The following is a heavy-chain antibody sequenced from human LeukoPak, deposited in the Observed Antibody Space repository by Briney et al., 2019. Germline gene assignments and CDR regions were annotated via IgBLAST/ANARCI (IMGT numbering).Heavy chain of an antibody. Sequence: PGGSLRLSCAASGFTFSSYWMSWVRQAPGKGLEWVANIKQDGSEKYYVDSVKGRFTISRDNAKNSLYLQMNSLRVEDTAVYYCASELRFLEWLFDPWGQGTLVTVSS. J-gene: IGHJ5*02. V-gene: IGHV3-7*01. CDR2: IKQDGSEK. CDR1: GFTFSSYW. D-gene: IGHD3-3*01. CDR3: ASELRFLEWLFDP.